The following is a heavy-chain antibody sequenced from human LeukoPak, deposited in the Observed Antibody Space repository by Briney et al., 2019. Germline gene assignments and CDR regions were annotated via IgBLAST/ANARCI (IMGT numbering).Heavy chain of an antibody. CDR1: GFSLSTSGMC. Sequence: SGPTLVNPTRTLTLTCTFSGFSLSTSGMCVSWIRQPPGKSLEWFARIDWDADRYYSTSLRTRLTISKDTSKNQVVLTMTNMDPVDTATYYCARMRIVRRYGSGSGDYCSYYYMDVWGKGTTVTVSS. CDR2: IDWDADR. J-gene: IGHJ6*03. CDR3: ARMRIVRRYGSGSGDYCSYYYMDV. V-gene: IGHV2-70*11. D-gene: IGHD3-10*01.